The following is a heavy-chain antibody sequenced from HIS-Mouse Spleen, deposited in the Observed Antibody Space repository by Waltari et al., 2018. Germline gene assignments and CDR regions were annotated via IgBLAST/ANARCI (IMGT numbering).Heavy chain of an antibody. CDR1: GCSISSSRYS. CDR2: IYYSGST. V-gene: IGHV4-39*07. D-gene: IGHD6-13*01. Sequence: QLQLQESGPGLVKPSETLSLTCTVSGCSISSSRYSWGWIRPPPGKGLEWIGSIYYSGSTYYNPSLKSRVTISVDTSKNQFSLKLSSVTAADTAVYYCAREIPYSSSWYDWYFDLWGRGTLVTVSS. CDR3: AREIPYSSSWYDWYFDL. J-gene: IGHJ2*01.